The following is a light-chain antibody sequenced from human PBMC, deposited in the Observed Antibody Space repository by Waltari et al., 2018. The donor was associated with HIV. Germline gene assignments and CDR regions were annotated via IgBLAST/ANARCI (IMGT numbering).Light chain of an antibody. CDR2: NNN. V-gene: IGLV1-44*01. Sequence: QSVLTQPPSASGTPGQRVTISCSGRNSNIGSNTVNWYQQLPGTAPKLLIYNNNRPPAGVSDRFSGSKSGTSASLAISGLQSEDEADYYCAAWDDSLNAHVLFGGGTKLTVL. CDR3: AAWDDSLNAHVL. J-gene: IGLJ2*01. CDR1: NSNIGSNT.